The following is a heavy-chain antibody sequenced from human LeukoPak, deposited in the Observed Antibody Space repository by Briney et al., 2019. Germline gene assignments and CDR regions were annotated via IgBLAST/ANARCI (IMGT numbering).Heavy chain of an antibody. CDR2: IYYSGST. J-gene: IGHJ4*02. D-gene: IGHD3-22*01. CDR1: GVSISSGGYY. CDR3: ARTQYYYDSSGETGD. Sequence: SQTLSLTCTVSGVSISSGGYYWSWIRQHPGKGLEWIGYIYYSGSTYYNPSLKSRVTISVDTSKNQFSLKLSSVTAADTAMYYCARTQYYYDSSGETGDWGQGTLVTVSS. V-gene: IGHV4-31*03.